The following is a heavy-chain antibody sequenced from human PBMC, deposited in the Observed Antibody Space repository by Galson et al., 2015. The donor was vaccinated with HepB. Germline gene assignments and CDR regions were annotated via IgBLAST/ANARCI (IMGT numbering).Heavy chain of an antibody. CDR2: IYWDDDK. V-gene: IGHV2-5*02. D-gene: IGHD1-1*01. CDR1: GFSLSTSGVG. CDR3: GHRKRTATYLDY. J-gene: IGHJ4*02. Sequence: PALVKPTQPLTLTCTFSGFSLSTSGVGVGWIRQPPGKALEWLALIYWDDDKRYSPSLKSRLTITKDTSKNQVVLTMTNMDPVDTATNFRGHRKRTATYLDYWGPGTLVPVSS.